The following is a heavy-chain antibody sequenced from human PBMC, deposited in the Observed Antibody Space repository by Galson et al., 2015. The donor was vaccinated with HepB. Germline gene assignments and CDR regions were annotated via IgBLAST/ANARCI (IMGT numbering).Heavy chain of an antibody. V-gene: IGHV3-21*01. Sequence: SLRLSCAVSGFTFSSYSMMWVRQAPGKGLEWVSSISSSSTYIYSADSMKGRFTISRDNAKTSLYPQMNSLRADDTAVYYCAYNQNYGAGAYWFYGMDVWGQGTTVTVAS. J-gene: IGHJ6*02. CDR2: ISSSSTYI. D-gene: IGHD3-10*01. CDR3: AYNQNYGAGAYWFYGMDV. CDR1: GFTFSSYS.